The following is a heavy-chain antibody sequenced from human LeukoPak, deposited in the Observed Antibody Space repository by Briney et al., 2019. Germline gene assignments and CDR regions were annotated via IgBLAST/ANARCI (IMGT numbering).Heavy chain of an antibody. Sequence: ASVKVSCKASGYTFTSYYMHWVRQAPGQGLEWMGIINPNGGSTSYAQKFQGRVTMTRDTSTSTVYMELSSLRSEDTAVYYCAREEAVGAKFRHAFDIWGQGTMVTVSS. CDR2: INPNGGST. V-gene: IGHV1-46*01. D-gene: IGHD1-26*01. J-gene: IGHJ3*02. CDR3: AREEAVGAKFRHAFDI. CDR1: GYTFTSYY.